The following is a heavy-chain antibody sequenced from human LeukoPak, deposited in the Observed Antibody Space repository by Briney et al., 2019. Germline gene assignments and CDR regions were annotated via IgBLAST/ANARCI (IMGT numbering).Heavy chain of an antibody. V-gene: IGHV4-38-2*02. J-gene: IGHJ3*02. CDR2: IYHSGST. CDR1: GYSISSGYY. Sequence: ASETLSLTCTVSGYSISSGYYWGWIRQPPGKGLEWIGSIYHSGSTYYNPSLKSRVTISVDTSKNQFSLKLSSVTAADTAVYYCGRGYSAWQGDAFDIWGQGTMVTVSS. CDR3: GRGYSAWQGDAFDI. D-gene: IGHD3-16*02.